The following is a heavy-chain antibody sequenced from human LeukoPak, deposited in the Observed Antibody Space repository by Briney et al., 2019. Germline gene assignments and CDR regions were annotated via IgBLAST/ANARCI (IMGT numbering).Heavy chain of an antibody. CDR3: ARELGYCSSTSCYLDP. D-gene: IGHD2-2*01. Sequence: SSETLSLTCTASGGSISSGSYYWSWIRQPAGKGLEWIGRIYTSGSTNYNPSLKSRVTISVDTSKNQFSLKLSSVTAADTAVYYCARELGYCSSTSCYLDPWGQGTLVTVSS. CDR2: IYTSGST. V-gene: IGHV4-61*02. J-gene: IGHJ5*02. CDR1: GGSISSGSYY.